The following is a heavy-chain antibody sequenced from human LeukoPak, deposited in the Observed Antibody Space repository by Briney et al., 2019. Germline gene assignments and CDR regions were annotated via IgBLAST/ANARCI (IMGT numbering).Heavy chain of an antibody. V-gene: IGHV3-21*01. Sequence: GGPLRLSCAPSGLTLNRHSMNWVRPAPGEGMEWVSSISSSSSYIYYADSVKGRFTISRDNAKNSLYLQMNSLRAEDTAVYYCATVTTGPDFDYWGQGTLVTVSS. D-gene: IGHD4-17*01. CDR2: ISSSSSYI. CDR3: ATVTTGPDFDY. J-gene: IGHJ4*02. CDR1: GLTLNRHS.